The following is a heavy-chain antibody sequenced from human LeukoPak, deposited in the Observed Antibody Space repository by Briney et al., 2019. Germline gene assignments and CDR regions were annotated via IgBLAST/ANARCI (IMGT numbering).Heavy chain of an antibody. V-gene: IGHV1-18*01. J-gene: IGHJ4*02. CDR1: GYTFTTYG. CDR3: ARDQYYDYVWGSYRPVFDY. CDR2: ISPYNSNT. Sequence: AASVKVSCKSSGYTFTTYGISWMRQAPGQSLEWMGWISPYNSNTKYAQKLQGRVTMTTDTSTSTAYMELRSLRSDDTAVYYCARDQYYDYVWGSYRPVFDYWGQGTLVTVSS. D-gene: IGHD3-16*02.